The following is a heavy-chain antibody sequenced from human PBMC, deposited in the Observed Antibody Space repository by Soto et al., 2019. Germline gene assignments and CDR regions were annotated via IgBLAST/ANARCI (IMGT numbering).Heavy chain of an antibody. CDR2: IIPIFGTA. CDR1: GGTLSSYA. Sequence: SVKVSCKASGGTLSSYAISWVRQAPGQGLEWVGGIIPIFGTANYAQKFQGRVTITADESKNTAYMELSSLRSEDTAGYYCASIATVASPPSYYYYVIDVCGQGTTVTV. CDR3: ASIATVASPPSYYYYVIDV. V-gene: IGHV1-69*13. D-gene: IGHD2-15*01. J-gene: IGHJ6*02.